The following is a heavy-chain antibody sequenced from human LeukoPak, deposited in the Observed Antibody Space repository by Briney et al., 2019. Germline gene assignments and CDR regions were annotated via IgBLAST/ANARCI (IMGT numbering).Heavy chain of an antibody. Sequence: GGSLRLSCAAPGFTFSSYAMHWVRQAPGKGLEWVAVISYDGSNKYYADSVKGRFTISRDNSKNTLYLQMNSLRAEDTAVYYCARVTSVLGAFDIWGQGTMVTVSS. CDR3: ARVTSVLGAFDI. D-gene: IGHD4/OR15-4a*01. CDR2: ISYDGSNK. J-gene: IGHJ3*02. V-gene: IGHV3-30-3*01. CDR1: GFTFSSYA.